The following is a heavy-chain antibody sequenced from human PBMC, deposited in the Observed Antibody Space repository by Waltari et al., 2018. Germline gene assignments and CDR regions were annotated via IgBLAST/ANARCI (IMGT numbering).Heavy chain of an antibody. CDR3: ARGKLNFDV. J-gene: IGHJ4*02. CDR2: GIHSGGT. Sequence: QVQLQQSGAGLVRPSEILSLTCDVFGGSFPGFYWSWIRQTPEKGLEGIGGGIHSGGTVYNPTLGSRVTISIDPSKNQFSLGLTSVTAADTAVYFCARGKLNFDVWGQGAQVTVSS. CDR1: GGSFPGFY. V-gene: IGHV4-34*12.